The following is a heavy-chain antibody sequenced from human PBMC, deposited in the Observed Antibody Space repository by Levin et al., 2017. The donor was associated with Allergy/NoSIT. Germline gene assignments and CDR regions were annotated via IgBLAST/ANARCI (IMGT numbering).Heavy chain of an antibody. D-gene: IGHD5-24*01. CDR3: ARDVIPRWDYYFYYMDG. CDR1: GYTFTGFH. J-gene: IGHJ6*03. V-gene: IGHV1-2*02. Sequence: GESLKISCKTSGYTFTGFHIHWVRQAPGQGLEWMGRINPNSGGTNYAQNFQGRVTLTRDTSISTAYMELGRLTSDDTAVYYCARDVIPRWDYYFYYMDGWGKGTTVTVSS. CDR2: INPNSGGT.